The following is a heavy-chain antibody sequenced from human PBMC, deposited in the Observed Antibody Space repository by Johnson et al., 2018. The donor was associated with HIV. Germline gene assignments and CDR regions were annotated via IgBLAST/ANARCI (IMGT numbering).Heavy chain of an antibody. CDR1: GFTFSSYA. J-gene: IGHJ3*02. V-gene: IGHV3-23*04. CDR2: ISGSGGST. D-gene: IGHD5-24*01. Sequence: VQLVESGGGLVQPGGSLRLSCAASGFTFSSYAMSWVRQAPGKGLEWVSAISGSGGSTYYADSVKGRFTISRDNSKNTLYLQMNSLKTEDTAVYYCTTDLLRWLQGENAFDIWGQGTMVTVSS. CDR3: TTDLLRWLQGENAFDI.